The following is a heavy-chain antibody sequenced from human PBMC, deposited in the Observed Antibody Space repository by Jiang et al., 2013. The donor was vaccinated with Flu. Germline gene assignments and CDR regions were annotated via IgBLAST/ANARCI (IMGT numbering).Heavy chain of an antibody. CDR3: ASLSSGYFDDY. D-gene: IGHD3-22*01. J-gene: IGHJ4*02. Sequence: VANIKQDGSXKYYVDSVKGRFTISRDNAKNSLYLQMNSLRAEDTAVYYCASLSSGYFDDYWGQGTLVTVSS. CDR2: IKQDGSXK. V-gene: IGHV3-7*01.